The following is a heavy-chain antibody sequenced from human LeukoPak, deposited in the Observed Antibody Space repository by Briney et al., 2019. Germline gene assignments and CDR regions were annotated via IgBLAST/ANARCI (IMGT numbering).Heavy chain of an antibody. CDR1: GGSFSGYY. CDR2: INHSGST. V-gene: IGHV4-34*01. J-gene: IGHJ3*02. D-gene: IGHD3-22*01. CDR3: ARGPYSYDSSGAFDI. Sequence: SETLSLTCAVYGGSFSGYYWSWIRQPPGKGLEWIGEINHSGSTNYNPSLKSRVTISVDTSKNQFSLKLSSLTAADTAVYFCARGPYSYDSSGAFDIWGQGTMVTVSS.